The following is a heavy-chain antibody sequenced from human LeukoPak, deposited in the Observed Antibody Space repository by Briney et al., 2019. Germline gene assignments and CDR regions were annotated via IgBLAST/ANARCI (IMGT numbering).Heavy chain of an antibody. Sequence: ASVKVSCKASAYTAVSYGFSWVRQAPGQGLEWMGWISAYNGNTNYAQKLQGRVTMTTDTSTSTAYMELRSLRSDDTAVYYCAREGVAGQLWLNYWGQGTLVTVSS. CDR3: AREGVAGQLWLNY. CDR1: AYTAVSYG. CDR2: ISAYNGNT. V-gene: IGHV1-18*04. J-gene: IGHJ4*02. D-gene: IGHD5-18*01.